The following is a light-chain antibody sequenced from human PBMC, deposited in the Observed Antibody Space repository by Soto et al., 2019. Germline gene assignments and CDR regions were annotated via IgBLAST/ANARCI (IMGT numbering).Light chain of an antibody. CDR3: QQYGSSRWT. CDR1: QSVSSSY. J-gene: IGKJ1*01. CDR2: GAS. Sequence: EIVLTQSPGTLSLSPGERATLSCRASQSVSSSYLAWYQQNRGQAPRRIIYGASSRAPAIPDRFGASGSGTDFTITISTLEPEDFAVYYCQQYGSSRWTFGQGTKVEIK. V-gene: IGKV3-20*01.